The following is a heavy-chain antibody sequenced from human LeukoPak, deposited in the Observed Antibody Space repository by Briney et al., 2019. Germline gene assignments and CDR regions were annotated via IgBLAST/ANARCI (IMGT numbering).Heavy chain of an antibody. Sequence: PGGSLRLSCAASGFTFSSYGMHWVRQAPGKGLEWVAFIRYDGSNKYYADSVKGRFTISRDNSKNTLYLQMNSLRAEDTAVYYCASTLYYDSSGYAYDAFDIWGQGTMVTVSS. CDR1: GFTFSSYG. D-gene: IGHD3-22*01. V-gene: IGHV3-30*02. CDR3: ASTLYYDSSGYAYDAFDI. CDR2: IRYDGSNK. J-gene: IGHJ3*02.